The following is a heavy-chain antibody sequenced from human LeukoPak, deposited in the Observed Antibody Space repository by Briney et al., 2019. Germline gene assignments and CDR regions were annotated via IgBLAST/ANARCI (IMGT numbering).Heavy chain of an antibody. CDR3: AKEGVQTPSDWYFDL. V-gene: IGHV3-23*01. D-gene: IGHD1-26*01. J-gene: IGHJ2*01. CDR2: INDNGGTST. Sequence: GGSLRLSCAASGFTFSTYGMGWVRQAPGKGLEWVSNINDNGGTSTWYADSVKGRFTISRDNSKNTLYLQMNSLRVEDTAVYYCAKEGVQTPSDWYFDLWGRGTLVTVSS. CDR1: GFTFSTYG.